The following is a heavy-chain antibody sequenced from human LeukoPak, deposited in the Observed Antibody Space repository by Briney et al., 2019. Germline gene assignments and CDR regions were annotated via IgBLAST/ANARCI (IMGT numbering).Heavy chain of an antibody. J-gene: IGHJ6*02. CDR3: ARVLTIAARPYYYYYGMDV. D-gene: IGHD6-6*01. V-gene: IGHV4-34*01. Sequence: PSETLSLTCAVYGGSFSGYYWSWIRQPPGKGLEWIGEINHSGSTNYNPSLKSRVTISVDTSKNQFSLKLSSVTAADTAVYYCARVLTIAARPYYYYYGMDVWGQGTTVTVSS. CDR1: GGSFSGYY. CDR2: INHSGST.